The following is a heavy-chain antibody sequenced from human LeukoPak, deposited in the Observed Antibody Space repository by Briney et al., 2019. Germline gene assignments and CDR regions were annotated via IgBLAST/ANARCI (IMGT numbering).Heavy chain of an antibody. D-gene: IGHD2-2*01. V-gene: IGHV4-59*01. Sequence: TSETLSLTCTVSGGSISSYYWSWIRQPPGNGLEWIGYIYYSGSTNYNPSLKSRVTISVDTSKNQFSLKLSSVTAADTAVYHCARRSAAISLWFDPWGQGTLVTVSS. CDR2: IYYSGST. J-gene: IGHJ5*02. CDR1: GGSISSYY. CDR3: ARRSAAISLWFDP.